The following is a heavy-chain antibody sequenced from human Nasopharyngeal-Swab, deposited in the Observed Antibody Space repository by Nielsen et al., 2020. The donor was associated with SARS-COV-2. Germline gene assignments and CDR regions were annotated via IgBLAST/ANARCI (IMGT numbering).Heavy chain of an antibody. D-gene: IGHD2-2*01. CDR2: IIPIVGTA. Sequence: SVKVSCKASGGTFSSYAISWVRQAPGQGLEWMGGIIPIVGTANYAQKFQGRVTITADESTSTAYMELSSLRSEDTAVYYCAVRVLGYCSSTSCATRGYFDYWGQGTLVTVSS. CDR3: AVRVLGYCSSTSCATRGYFDY. J-gene: IGHJ4*02. V-gene: IGHV1-69*13. CDR1: GGTFSSYA.